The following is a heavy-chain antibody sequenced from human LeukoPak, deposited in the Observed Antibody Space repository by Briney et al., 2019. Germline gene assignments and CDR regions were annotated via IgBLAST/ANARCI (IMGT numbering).Heavy chain of an antibody. CDR1: GYTFTSYG. CDR3: ARDRTVAGKDAFDI. J-gene: IGHJ3*02. V-gene: IGHV1-18*01. Sequence: ASVKVSCMASGYTFTSYGISWVRQAPGQGLEWMGWISAYNGNTNYAQKLQGRVTMTTDTSTSTAYMELRSLRSDDTAVYYCARDRTVAGKDAFDIWGQGTMVTVSS. CDR2: ISAYNGNT. D-gene: IGHD6-19*01.